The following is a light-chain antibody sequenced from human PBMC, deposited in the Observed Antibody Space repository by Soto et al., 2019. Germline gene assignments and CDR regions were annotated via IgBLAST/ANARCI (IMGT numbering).Light chain of an antibody. V-gene: IGKV3-11*01. CDR2: DIS. J-gene: IGKJ4*01. CDR1: QSVDNF. CDR3: QQRNSWASLT. Sequence: EIVLTQSPATLSLSPGERATLSCRASQSVDNFLAWYQQKAGQAPRLLIYDISKRATGIPARFSGSGSGTDFTLTISSLEPEDVAVYYCQQRNSWASLTFGGGTRVEIK.